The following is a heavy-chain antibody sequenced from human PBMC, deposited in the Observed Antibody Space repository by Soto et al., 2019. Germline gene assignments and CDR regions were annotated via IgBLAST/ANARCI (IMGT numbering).Heavy chain of an antibody. CDR3: ARENPKLAGVPRTGTDY. Sequence: GGSLRLSCAASGFTFSSYSMNWVRQAPGKGLEWVSYISSSSSTIYYADSVKGRFTISRDNAKNSLYLQMNSLRAEDTAVYYCARENPKLAGVPRTGTDYWGQGTLVTVSS. D-gene: IGHD3-10*01. CDR1: GFTFSSYS. CDR2: ISSSSSTI. V-gene: IGHV3-48*01. J-gene: IGHJ4*02.